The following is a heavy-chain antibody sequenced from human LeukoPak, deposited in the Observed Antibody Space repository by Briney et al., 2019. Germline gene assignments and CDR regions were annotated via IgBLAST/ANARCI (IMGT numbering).Heavy chain of an antibody. CDR2: IYYSGST. V-gene: IGHV4-39*01. CDR1: GGSITYSHYY. Sequence: PSETLSLTCSVSGGSITYSHYYWGWVRQPPGKGLEWIGGIYYSGSTYYNPSLKSRVTISVDTSRDEFSLRLSSVTAADTALYFCARQSGSYGGILDNWGQGILGTVSS. J-gene: IGHJ4*02. CDR3: ARQSGSYGGILDN. D-gene: IGHD1-26*01.